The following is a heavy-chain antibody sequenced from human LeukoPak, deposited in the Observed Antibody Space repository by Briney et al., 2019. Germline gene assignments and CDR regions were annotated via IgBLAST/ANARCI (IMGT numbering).Heavy chain of an antibody. CDR2: IYSGGST. Sequence: GGSLRLSCAASGFTVSSNYMSWVRQAPGKGLEWVSVIYSGGSTYYADSVKGRFTVSRDNSMNTLYLQMNSLRAEDTAVYYCAKAYGSSGYYQLPIDYWGQGTLVTVSS. D-gene: IGHD3-22*01. J-gene: IGHJ4*02. CDR3: AKAYGSSGYYQLPIDY. CDR1: GFTVSSNY. V-gene: IGHV3-53*01.